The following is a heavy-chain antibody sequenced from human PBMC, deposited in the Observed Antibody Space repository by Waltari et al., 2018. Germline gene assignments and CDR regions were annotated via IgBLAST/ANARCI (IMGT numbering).Heavy chain of an antibody. D-gene: IGHD5-12*01. Sequence: QLQLQESGPGLVKPSETLSLTCTVSGGSISSSSYYWGWIRQPPGKGLEWIGSIYYSGSTYYNPSLNSRVTISVDTSKNQFSLKLSSVTAADTAVYYCARDGYNYAFDIWGQGTMVTVSS. CDR3: ARDGYNYAFDI. CDR2: IYYSGST. V-gene: IGHV4-39*07. CDR1: GGSISSSSYY. J-gene: IGHJ3*02.